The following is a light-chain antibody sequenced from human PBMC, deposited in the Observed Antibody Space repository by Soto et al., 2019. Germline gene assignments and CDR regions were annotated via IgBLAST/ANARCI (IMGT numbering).Light chain of an antibody. V-gene: IGLV2-14*01. Sequence: QSVLTQPASVSGSPGQSITISCTGTSSDIGSYNYVSWYQQNPGKAPKLIIFDVSNRPSGVSNRFSGSKSGNTASLTISGLQAEDEADYYCSSYTSSSTRVFGGGTKLTVL. CDR3: SSYTSSSTRV. CDR2: DVS. CDR1: SSDIGSYNY. J-gene: IGLJ3*02.